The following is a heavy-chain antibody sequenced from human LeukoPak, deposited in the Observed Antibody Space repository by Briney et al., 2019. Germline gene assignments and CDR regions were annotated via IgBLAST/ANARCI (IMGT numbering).Heavy chain of an antibody. CDR2: IYYSGST. Sequence: SETLSLTCTVSGGSLSNSYYWGWIRQPPGKGLEWIGSIYYSGSTYYNPSLKSRVTISVDTSKNQFSLKLSSVTAADTAVYYCARLRYNWILPGPDAFDIWGQGTMVTVSS. CDR1: GGSLSNSYY. J-gene: IGHJ3*02. V-gene: IGHV4-39*01. CDR3: ARLRYNWILPGPDAFDI. D-gene: IGHD1-1*01.